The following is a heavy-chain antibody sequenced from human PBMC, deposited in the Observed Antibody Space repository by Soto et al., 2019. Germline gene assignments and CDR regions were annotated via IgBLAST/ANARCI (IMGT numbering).Heavy chain of an antibody. J-gene: IGHJ5*02. CDR1: GFSLSTSGVG. D-gene: IGHD3-10*01. CDR2: IYWNDDK. Sequence: VSGPTLVNPTQTLTLTCTFSGFSLSTSGVGVGWIRQPPGKALEWLALIYWNDDKRYSPSLKSRLTITKDTSKNQVVLTMTNMDPVDTATYYCAHRLTVYYYGSGSHNWFDPWGQGTLVTVSP. V-gene: IGHV2-5*01. CDR3: AHRLTVYYYGSGSHNWFDP.